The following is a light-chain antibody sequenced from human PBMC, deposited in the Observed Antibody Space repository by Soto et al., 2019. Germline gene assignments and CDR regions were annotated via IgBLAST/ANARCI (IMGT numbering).Light chain of an antibody. CDR3: QQYNNWPPT. Sequence: EIVMTQSPATLSVSPGERATLSCRASQSVSSNLAWYQQKPGQAPRLLIYGASTRATGIPARFSGSGSGTEFTLTISSLQSEDFAVYYCQQYNNWPPTFGGGTKVDMK. CDR1: QSVSSN. J-gene: IGKJ4*01. V-gene: IGKV3-15*01. CDR2: GAS.